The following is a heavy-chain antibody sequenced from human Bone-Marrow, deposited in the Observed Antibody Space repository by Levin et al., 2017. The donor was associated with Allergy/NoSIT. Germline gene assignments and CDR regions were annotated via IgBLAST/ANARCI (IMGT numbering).Heavy chain of an antibody. CDR1: GFDFSTYG. J-gene: IGHJ4*02. CDR3: AKDGSWADVGDPVFDY. V-gene: IGHV3-23*01. Sequence: GGSLRLSCAASGFDFSTYGMSWVRQSPGKGLEWVSGISGSGESRYYTDSVKGRFTISRDNSKSTVYLEINSLRGEDTAVFYCAKDGSWADVGDPVFDYWGPGTLGTVSS. CDR2: ISGSGESR. D-gene: IGHD3-10*01.